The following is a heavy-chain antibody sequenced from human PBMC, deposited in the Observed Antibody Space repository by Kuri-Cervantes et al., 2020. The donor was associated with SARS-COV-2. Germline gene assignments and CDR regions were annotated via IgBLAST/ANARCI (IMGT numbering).Heavy chain of an antibody. D-gene: IGHD4-11*01. V-gene: IGHV4-59*12. Sequence: ESLKISCTVSSGSISRYYWSWIRQAPGKGLEWIGYIYYSGSTNYNPSLKSRVTISVDTSKNQFSLKLSSVTAADTAVYYCARTASTVTTNPYRYYFDYWGQGTLVTVSS. J-gene: IGHJ4*02. CDR3: ARTASTVTTNPYRYYFDY. CDR1: SGSISRYY. CDR2: IYYSGST.